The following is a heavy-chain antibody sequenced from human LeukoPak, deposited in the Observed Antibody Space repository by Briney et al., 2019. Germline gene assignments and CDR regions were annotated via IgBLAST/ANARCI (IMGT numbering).Heavy chain of an antibody. V-gene: IGHV1-8*01. J-gene: IGHJ4*02. D-gene: IGHD3-22*01. Sequence: ASVTVSCKASGYTFTSYDINWVRQATGQGLEWMGWMNPNSGNTGYAQKFQGRVTMTRNTSISTAYMELSSLRSEDTAVYYCARGNTMIVVDDYWGQGTLVTVSS. CDR2: MNPNSGNT. CDR1: GYTFTSYD. CDR3: ARGNTMIVVDDY.